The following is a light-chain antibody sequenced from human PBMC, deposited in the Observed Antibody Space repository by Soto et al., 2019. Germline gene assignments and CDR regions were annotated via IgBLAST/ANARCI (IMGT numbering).Light chain of an antibody. CDR3: FSYAGSSTFVV. V-gene: IGLV2-23*02. CDR1: SSDVGSYNL. J-gene: IGLJ2*01. Sequence: QSALTQPASVSGSPGQSITISWTGTSSDVGSYNLVSWYQQHPGKSPKLMIYEVIKRPSGVSNRFSGSKSGNTASLTISGIQAEDEADYYFFSYAGSSTFVVFGGGTKLTVL. CDR2: EVI.